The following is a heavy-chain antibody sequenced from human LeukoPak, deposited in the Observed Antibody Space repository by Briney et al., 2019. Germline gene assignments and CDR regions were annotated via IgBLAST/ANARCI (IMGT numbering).Heavy chain of an antibody. CDR2: INPNSGGT. J-gene: IGHJ4*02. V-gene: IGHV1-2*02. D-gene: IGHD3-22*01. Sequence: ASVKVSCKASGYTFTGYYMHWVRQAPGQGLEWMGWINPNSGGTNYAQKFQGGVTMTRDTSISTAYMELSRLRSDDTAVYYCARGQPKYYYDSSGYYVDDYWGQGTLVTVSS. CDR3: ARGQPKYYYDSSGYYVDDY. CDR1: GYTFTGYY.